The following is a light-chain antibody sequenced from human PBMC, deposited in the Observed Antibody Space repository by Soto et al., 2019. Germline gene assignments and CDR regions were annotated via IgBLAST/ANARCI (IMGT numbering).Light chain of an antibody. CDR2: GAS. CDR3: QQYGSSGT. Sequence: EIVLTQSPGTLSLSPGERATLAWRASQSVTNNYFAWYQQKPGQPPRLLIYGASRRATGLPDRFSRRGSGTDFTLTISRLEPEDFAVYYCQQYGSSGTFGQGPKVDIK. CDR1: QSVTNNY. J-gene: IGKJ1*01. V-gene: IGKV3-20*01.